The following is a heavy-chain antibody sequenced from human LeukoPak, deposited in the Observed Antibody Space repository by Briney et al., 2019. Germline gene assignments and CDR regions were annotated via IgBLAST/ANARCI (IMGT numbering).Heavy chain of an antibody. J-gene: IGHJ3*02. CDR3: ARLGRVNAFDI. V-gene: IGHV4-59*01. CDR2: IYYSGST. D-gene: IGHD3-10*01. CDR1: GGSISSYY. Sequence: PSETLSLTCTVSGGSISSYYWSWIRQPPGKGLEWIGYIYYSGSTNYNPSLKSRVTISVDTSKNQFSLKLSSVTAADTAVYYCARLGRVNAFDIWGQGTMVTVSS.